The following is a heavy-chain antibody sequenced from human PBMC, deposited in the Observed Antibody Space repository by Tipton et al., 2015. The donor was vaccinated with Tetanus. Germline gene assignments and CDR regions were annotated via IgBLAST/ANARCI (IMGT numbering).Heavy chain of an antibody. CDR3: AGDRNGWYEGEYYFDY. CDR1: GGSISSYY. Sequence: TLSLTCTVSGGSISSYYWSWIRQPPGKGLEWIGYIYYSGSTNYNPSLKSRVTISVDTSKNQFSLKLSSVTAADTAVYYCAGDRNGWYEGEYYFDYWGQGTLVTVSS. V-gene: IGHV4-59*01. J-gene: IGHJ4*02. CDR2: IYYSGST. D-gene: IGHD6-19*01.